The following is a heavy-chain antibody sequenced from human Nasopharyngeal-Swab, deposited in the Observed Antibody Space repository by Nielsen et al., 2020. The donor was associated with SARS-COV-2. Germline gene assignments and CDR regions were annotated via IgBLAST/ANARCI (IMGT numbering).Heavy chain of an antibody. CDR3: AKDFSGSYGGMDV. J-gene: IGHJ6*02. D-gene: IGHD1-26*01. V-gene: IGHV3-30*18. Sequence: GESVKISCAASGFTFSSYGMHWVRQAPGKGLEWVAVISYDGSNKYYADSVKGRFTISRDNSKNTLYLQMNSLRAEDTAVYYCAKDFSGSYGGMDVWGQGTTVTVSS. CDR2: ISYDGSNK. CDR1: GFTFSSYG.